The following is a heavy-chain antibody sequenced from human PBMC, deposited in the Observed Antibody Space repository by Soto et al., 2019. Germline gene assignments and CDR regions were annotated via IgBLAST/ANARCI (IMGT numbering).Heavy chain of an antibody. J-gene: IGHJ6*02. CDR3: ARGQVVRGVDRDYYYYYGMDV. V-gene: IGHV4-31*03. D-gene: IGHD3-10*01. CDR1: GGSISSGGYY. CDR2: IYYSGST. Sequence: SETLSLTCTVSGGSISSGGYYWSWIRQHPGKGLEWIGYIYYSGSTYYNPSLESRVTISVDTSKNQFSLKLSSVTAEDTAVYYCARGQVVRGVDRDYYYYYGMDVWGQGTTVTVSS.